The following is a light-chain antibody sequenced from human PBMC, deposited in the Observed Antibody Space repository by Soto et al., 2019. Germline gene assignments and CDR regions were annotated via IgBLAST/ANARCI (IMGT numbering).Light chain of an antibody. CDR3: QQYNSYST. Sequence: IHMTHSPASLPASLGDIVTITCRASQSISSYLNWYQQKPGKAPKLLIYDASSLESGVPSRFSGSGSGTEFTLTITSLHPEDFASYYCQQYNSYSTFGQGPKVDI. CDR2: DAS. J-gene: IGKJ1*01. CDR1: QSISSY. V-gene: IGKV1-5*01.